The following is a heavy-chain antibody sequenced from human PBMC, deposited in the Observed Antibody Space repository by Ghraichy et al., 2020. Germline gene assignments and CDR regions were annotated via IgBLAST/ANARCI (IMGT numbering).Heavy chain of an antibody. CDR1: GFTFSSYW. CDR2: IKQDGSEK. J-gene: IGHJ6*02. D-gene: IGHD6-13*01. Sequence: GSLRLSCAASGFTFSSYWMGWVRQAPGKGLEWVANIKQDGSEKYYVDSVKGRFTISRDNAKNSLYLQMNSLRAEDTAVYYCARDYNMVYSSSWYPPNYYGMDVLGQGTTVTVSS. V-gene: IGHV3-7*01. CDR3: ARDYNMVYSSSWYPPNYYGMDV.